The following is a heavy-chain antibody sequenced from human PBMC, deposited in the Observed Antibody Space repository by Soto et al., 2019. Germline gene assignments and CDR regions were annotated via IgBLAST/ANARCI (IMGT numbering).Heavy chain of an antibody. CDR3: ARDGPTLSSGWYYYGMDV. Sequence: GSLRLSCAASGFTFSSYGMHWVRQAPGKGLEWVAVIWYDGSNKYYADSVKGRFTISRDNSKNTLYLQMNSLRAEDTAVYYCARDGPTLSSGWYYYGMDVWGQGTTVTVSS. CDR2: IWYDGSNK. D-gene: IGHD6-19*01. V-gene: IGHV3-33*01. J-gene: IGHJ6*02. CDR1: GFTFSSYG.